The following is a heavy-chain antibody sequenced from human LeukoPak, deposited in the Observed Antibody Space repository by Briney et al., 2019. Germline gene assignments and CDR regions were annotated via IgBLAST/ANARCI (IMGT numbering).Heavy chain of an antibody. CDR1: VFTLTTYS. D-gene: IGHD5-18*01. V-gene: IGHV3-21*01. J-gene: IGHJ4*02. CDR3: ARDLAGYGYGFDY. Sequence: GGSLRLSCAVSVFTLTTYSMNWVGEAPGKGLEWVSSISSSSSCIYYADSVNGRFPISRDNAKNTLYLQMNSLRAEDTAVYYCARDLAGYGYGFDYWGQGTLVTVSS. CDR2: ISSSSSCI.